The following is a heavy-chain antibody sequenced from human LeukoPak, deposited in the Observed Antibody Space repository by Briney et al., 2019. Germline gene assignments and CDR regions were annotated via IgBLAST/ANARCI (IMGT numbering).Heavy chain of an antibody. J-gene: IGHJ3*02. D-gene: IGHD3-10*01. CDR3: ARHLGGSGSHDAFDI. Sequence: SETLSLTFTVSGDSISSSAYTWGWIRQPPGKGLEWIGAIYSSGNTHYNPSLKSRVTMSVDTSKNQCSLTLSSVTAADTAVYYCARHLGGSGSHDAFDIWGQETMVTVSS. V-gene: IGHV4-39*01. CDR1: GDSISSSAYT. CDR2: IYSSGNT.